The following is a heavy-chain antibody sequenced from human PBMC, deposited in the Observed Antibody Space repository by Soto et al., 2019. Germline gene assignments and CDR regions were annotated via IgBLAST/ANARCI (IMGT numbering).Heavy chain of an antibody. CDR2: INSDGSST. J-gene: IGHJ5*02. CDR1: GFTFSSYW. V-gene: IGHV3-74*01. D-gene: IGHD4-17*01. Sequence: GGSLRLSCAASGFTFSSYWMHWVRQAPGKGLVWVSRINSDGSSTSYADSVKGRFTISRDNAKNTLYLQMNSLRAEDTAVYYCASVILYGEHNWFDPWGQGTLVTVSS. CDR3: ASVILYGEHNWFDP.